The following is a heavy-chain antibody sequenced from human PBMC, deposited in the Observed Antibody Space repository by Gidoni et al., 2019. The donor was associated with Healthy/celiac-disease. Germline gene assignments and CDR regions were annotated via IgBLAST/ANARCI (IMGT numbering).Heavy chain of an antibody. Sequence: EVQLVESGGGLVKPGGSLRLSCAASGFTFSRFSRNWVRQAPGKGLEWVSSISGSSSYIYYADSVKGRFTISRDNAKNSLYLQMNSLRAEDTAVYYCARDVVVVVAATRGYYYGMDVWGQGTTVTVSS. CDR3: ARDVVVVVAATRGYYYGMDV. J-gene: IGHJ6*02. D-gene: IGHD2-15*01. CDR2: ISGSSSYI. CDR1: GFTFSRFS. V-gene: IGHV3-21*01.